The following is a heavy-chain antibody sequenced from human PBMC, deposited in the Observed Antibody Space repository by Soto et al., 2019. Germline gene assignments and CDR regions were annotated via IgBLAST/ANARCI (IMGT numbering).Heavy chain of an antibody. V-gene: IGHV1-58*01. CDR3: AARIAAPWQRRYYYGMDV. CDR2: IVVGSGNT. CDR1: GFTFTSSA. Sequence: SVKVSCKASGFTFTSSAVQWVRQARGQRLEWIGWIVVGSGNTNYAQKFQERVTITRDMSTSTAYMELSSLRSEDTAVYYCAARIAAPWQRRYYYGMDVWGQGTTVTVSS. D-gene: IGHD6-13*01. J-gene: IGHJ6*02.